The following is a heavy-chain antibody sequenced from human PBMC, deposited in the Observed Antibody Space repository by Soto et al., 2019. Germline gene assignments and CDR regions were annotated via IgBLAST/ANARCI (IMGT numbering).Heavy chain of an antibody. Sequence: SETLSLTCTFSGGSVNSGTDYWSWIRQPPGKGLEWIGYTSNSGSANYNPYLKSRVTITTDTSTNHFSLKLTSVTAADTAVYYCARFRWLSESDILTVYYIIDQWGRVAVVAV. CDR3: ARFRWLSESDILTVYYIIDQ. J-gene: IGHJ4*02. CDR2: TSNSGSA. D-gene: IGHD3-9*01. CDR1: GGSVNSGTDY. V-gene: IGHV4-61*03.